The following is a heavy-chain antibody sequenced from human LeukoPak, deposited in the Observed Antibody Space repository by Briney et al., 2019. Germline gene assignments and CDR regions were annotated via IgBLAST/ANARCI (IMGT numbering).Heavy chain of an antibody. CDR2: IYYSGST. D-gene: IGHD3-10*01. V-gene: IGHV4-59*12. J-gene: IGHJ6*03. CDR3: ASRAIGRYYYYMDV. Sequence: SETLSLTCTVSGGSISTYYWSWIRQPPGKGLEWIGNIYYSGSTNYNPSLKSRVTISVDTSKNQFSLKLSSVTAADTAVYYCASRAIGRYYYYMDVWGKGTTVTVSS. CDR1: GGSISTYY.